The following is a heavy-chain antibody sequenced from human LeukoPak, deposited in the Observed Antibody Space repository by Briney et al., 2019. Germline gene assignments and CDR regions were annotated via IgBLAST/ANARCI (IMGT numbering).Heavy chain of an antibody. Sequence: SETLALPCTVSGESFNFYFWHWIRQPSGKGLEWLADIHNRGSPQYNPSLRGRGPLPVDTAKNHVSLRLTSVTAADTAVYFCARDSNWGFQWGPGTLVTVSS. V-gene: IGHV4-34*01. CDR2: IHNRGSP. J-gene: IGHJ4*02. CDR1: GESFNFYF. D-gene: IGHD7-27*01. CDR3: ARDSNWGFQ.